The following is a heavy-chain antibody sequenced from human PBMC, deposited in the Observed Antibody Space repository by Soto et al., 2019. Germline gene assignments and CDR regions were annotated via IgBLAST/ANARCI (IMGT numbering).Heavy chain of an antibody. CDR3: ASGSDFWSDYPNN. V-gene: IGHV3-30-3*01. CDR1: GFTFSSYA. Sequence: QVQLVESGGGVVQPGRSLRLSCAASGFTFSSYAMHWVRQAPGKGLEWVAVISYDGSNKYYADSVKGRFTISRDNSKNTLYLQMNSLRAEDTAVYYCASGSDFWSDYPNNWGQGTLVTVSS. D-gene: IGHD3-3*01. J-gene: IGHJ4*02. CDR2: ISYDGSNK.